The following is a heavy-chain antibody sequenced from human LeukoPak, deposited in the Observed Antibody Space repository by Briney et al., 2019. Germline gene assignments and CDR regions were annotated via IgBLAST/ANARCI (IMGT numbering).Heavy chain of an antibody. Sequence: GGSLRLSCAASGFTFSSYAMNWVRQAPGRGLEWVSYIGPSGTAIYYADSVKGRFTISRDNARNSLFLQMNSLRAEDTAVYYCARHVVAVGFDYWGQGTLVTVSS. J-gene: IGHJ4*02. V-gene: IGHV3-48*01. CDR3: ARHVVAVGFDY. CDR2: IGPSGTAI. D-gene: IGHD3-22*01. CDR1: GFTFSSYA.